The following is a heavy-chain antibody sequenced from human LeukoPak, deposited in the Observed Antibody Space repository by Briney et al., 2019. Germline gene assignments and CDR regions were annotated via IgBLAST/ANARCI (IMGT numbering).Heavy chain of an antibody. CDR2: ISGSGDST. D-gene: IGHD5-18*01. CDR3: AKDGSGYSYGRNPSFDY. CDR1: GFTFSSYA. Sequence: GGSLRLSCAASGFTFSSYAMHWVRRAPGKGLEWDSAISGSGDSTYYADSVKGRFTISRDNSKNTLYLQMNSLRAEDTAVYYCAKDGSGYSYGRNPSFDYWGQGTLVTVSS. V-gene: IGHV3-23*01. J-gene: IGHJ4*02.